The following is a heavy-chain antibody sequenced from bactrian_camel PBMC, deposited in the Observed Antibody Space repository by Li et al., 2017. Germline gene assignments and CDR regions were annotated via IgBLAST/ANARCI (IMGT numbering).Heavy chain of an antibody. CDR1: GFRFGDYP. Sequence: DVQLVESGGDLVQPGGSLTLSCAASGFRFGDYPMSWVRQAPGKALEWLAQIDYSGALTRINTPAEGRFTISRDNAKNMLYLRLRSLKPEDTAMYYCTKDLSYRTRDCSRAYCQRGRGTQVTVS. CDR2: IDYSGALT. D-gene: IGHD3*01. CDR3: TKDLSYRTRDCSRAYCQ. J-gene: IGHJ4*01. V-gene: IGHV3S42*01.